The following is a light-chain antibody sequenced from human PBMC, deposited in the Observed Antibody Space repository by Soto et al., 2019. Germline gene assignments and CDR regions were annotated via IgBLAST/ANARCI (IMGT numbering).Light chain of an antibody. Sequence: DIQMTQSPSTLSGSVGHRLTITCPASQTISSWLALYQQKPGKAPKLLIYKASTLKSGVPSRFSGIGSGTEFTLTISSLQTDDFATYDCQHYNSYSEAFGQGTKV. CDR2: KAS. CDR3: QHYNSYSEA. CDR1: QTISSW. J-gene: IGKJ1*01. V-gene: IGKV1-5*03.